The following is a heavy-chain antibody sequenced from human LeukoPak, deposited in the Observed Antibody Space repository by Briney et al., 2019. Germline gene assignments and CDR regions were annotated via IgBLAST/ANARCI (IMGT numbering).Heavy chain of an antibody. CDR1: GFTFTSSA. J-gene: IGHJ4*02. CDR3: AAGGAIVYFDY. D-gene: IGHD3-16*02. Sequence: SVKVSCKASGFTFTSSAVQWVRQARGQRLEWIGWIVVGSGNANYAQKFQGRVTITRDMSTSTAYMELSSLRSEDTAVYYCAAGGAIVYFDYWGQGTLVTVSS. V-gene: IGHV1-58*01. CDR2: IVVGSGNA.